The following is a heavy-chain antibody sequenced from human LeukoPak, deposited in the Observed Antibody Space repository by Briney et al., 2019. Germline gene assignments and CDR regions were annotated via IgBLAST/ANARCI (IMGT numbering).Heavy chain of an antibody. D-gene: IGHD2-2*01. V-gene: IGHV3-30-3*01. J-gene: IGHJ6*02. CDR1: GFTFSSYA. CDR2: ISYDGSNK. Sequence: PGGSLRLSCAASGFTFSSYAMHWVRQAPGKGLEWVAVISYDGSNKYYADSVKGRFTISRDNSKNTLYLQMNSLRAEDTAVYYCAREYCSSTSCHFYYYGMDVWGQGTTATVSS. CDR3: AREYCSSTSCHFYYYGMDV.